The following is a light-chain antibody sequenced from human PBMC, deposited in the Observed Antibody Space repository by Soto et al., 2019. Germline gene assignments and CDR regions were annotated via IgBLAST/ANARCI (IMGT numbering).Light chain of an antibody. CDR1: QSVSSW. Sequence: DIQMTQSPSTVSASVGDTVTITCRASQSVSSWVAWYQQKPGKAPNLLITKASTLESGVPSRFSGSGTGTEFTLTINSLQPDDFATYYCQQYKTFLGTFGQGTKVEIK. CDR2: KAS. J-gene: IGKJ1*01. V-gene: IGKV1-5*03. CDR3: QQYKTFLGT.